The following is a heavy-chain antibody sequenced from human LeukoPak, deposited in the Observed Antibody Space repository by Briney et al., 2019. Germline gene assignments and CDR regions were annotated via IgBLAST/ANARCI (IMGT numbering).Heavy chain of an antibody. CDR2: INHSGSI. CDR3: ARRMGRRFGERYYYYHYMDV. Sequence: RSSETLSLTCAVYGGSFSGYYWNWIRQPPGKGLEWIGEINHSGSINYNSSLKSRVTISVDMSKNQFSLKLSSVTAADTAMYYCARRMGRRFGERYYYYHYMDVWGKGTTVTISS. J-gene: IGHJ6*03. CDR1: GGSFSGYY. D-gene: IGHD3-10*01. V-gene: IGHV4-34*01.